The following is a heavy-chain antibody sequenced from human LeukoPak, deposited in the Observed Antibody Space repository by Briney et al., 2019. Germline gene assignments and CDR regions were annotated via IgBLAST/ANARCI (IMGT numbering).Heavy chain of an antibody. CDR3: ARDRINWKHTFDY. D-gene: IGHD1-20*01. J-gene: IGHJ4*02. CDR1: GFTFSSYS. Sequence: GGSLRLSCAASGFTFSSYSMNLVRQAPGKGLEWVSSISSSSSYIYYADSVKGRFTISRDNAKNSLYLQMNSLRAEDTAVYYCARDRINWKHTFDYWGQGTLVTVSS. CDR2: ISSSSSYI. V-gene: IGHV3-21*01.